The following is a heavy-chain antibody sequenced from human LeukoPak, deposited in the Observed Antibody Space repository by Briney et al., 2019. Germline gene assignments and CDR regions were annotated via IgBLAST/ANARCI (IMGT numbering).Heavy chain of an antibody. CDR3: AKILVYGADY. V-gene: IGHV3-23*01. CDR2: ITGPGGST. Sequence: GGSLRLSCAASGFTFSTYAMSWVRRTPGKGLEWVSAITGPGGSTYYADSVKGRFTISRDNSKNTLYLQMNSLRAEDTAVYYCAKILVYGADYWGQGTLVTVSS. D-gene: IGHD2/OR15-2a*01. CDR1: GFTFSTYA. J-gene: IGHJ4*02.